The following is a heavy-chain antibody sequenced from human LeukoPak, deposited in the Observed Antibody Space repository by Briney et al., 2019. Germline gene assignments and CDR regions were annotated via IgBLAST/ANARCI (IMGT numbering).Heavy chain of an antibody. Sequence: PSETLSLTCTVSGGSISSSSYYWVWIRQPPGKGLEWIGSIYYSGSTYYNPSLKSRVTISVDTSKNQFSLKQSSVTAADTAVYYCARLGVGALYFDYWGRGTLVTVSS. D-gene: IGHD1-26*01. CDR3: ARLGVGALYFDY. V-gene: IGHV4-39*01. CDR1: GGSISSSSYY. CDR2: IYYSGST. J-gene: IGHJ4*02.